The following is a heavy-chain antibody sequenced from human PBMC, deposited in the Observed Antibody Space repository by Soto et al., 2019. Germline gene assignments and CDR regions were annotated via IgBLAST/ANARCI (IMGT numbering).Heavy chain of an antibody. CDR3: ARFSISGLAIDY. CDR1: GGSISSSSYC. Sequence: SETLSLTCTVSGGSISSSSYCWGWIRQPPGKGLEWIGSIYYSGSTYYNPSLKSRVTISVDTSKNQFSLKLSSVTAADTAVYYCARFSISGLAIDYWGQGTLVTVSS. V-gene: IGHV4-39*07. D-gene: IGHD6-19*01. CDR2: IYYSGST. J-gene: IGHJ4*02.